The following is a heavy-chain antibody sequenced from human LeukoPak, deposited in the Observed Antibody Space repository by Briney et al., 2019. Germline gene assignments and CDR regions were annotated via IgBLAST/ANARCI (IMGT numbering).Heavy chain of an antibody. CDR2: IYYSGST. Sequence: SETLSLTCTVSGGSISSYYWSWIRQPPGKGLEWIGYIYYSGSTNYNPSLKSRVTISVDTSKNQFSLKLSSVTAADTAVYYCARLWDSYASTWGQGTLVTVSS. CDR3: ARLWDSYAST. CDR1: GGSISSYY. D-gene: IGHD5-18*01. V-gene: IGHV4-59*12. J-gene: IGHJ5*02.